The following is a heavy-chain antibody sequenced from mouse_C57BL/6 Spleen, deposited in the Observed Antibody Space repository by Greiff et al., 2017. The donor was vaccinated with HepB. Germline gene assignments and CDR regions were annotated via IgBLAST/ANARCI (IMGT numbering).Heavy chain of an antibody. CDR3: ARHDGWFAY. CDR1: GFTFSSYG. V-gene: IGHV5-6*02. Sequence: EVKLVESGGDLVKPGGSLKLSCAASGFTFSSYGMSWVRQTPDKRLEWVATISSGGSYTYYPDSVKGRFTISRDNAKNTLYLQMSSLKSEDTAMYYCARHDGWFAYWGQGTLVTVSA. CDR2: ISSGGSYT. J-gene: IGHJ3*01.